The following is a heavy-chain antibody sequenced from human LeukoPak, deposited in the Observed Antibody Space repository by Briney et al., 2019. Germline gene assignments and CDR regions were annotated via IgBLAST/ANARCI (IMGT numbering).Heavy chain of an antibody. CDR1: GGSINSFY. D-gene: IGHD6-6*01. CDR2: IYSSGCT. Sequence: SETLSLTCTVSGGSINSFYWTWIRQPAGKGLEWIGRIYSSGCTNFNPSLKSRVTMSVDTSKNQFSLRLSSVTAADTAAYFCARENWRSKSIDFDSWGQGTLVTVSS. CDR3: ARENWRSKSIDFDS. V-gene: IGHV4-4*07. J-gene: IGHJ4*02.